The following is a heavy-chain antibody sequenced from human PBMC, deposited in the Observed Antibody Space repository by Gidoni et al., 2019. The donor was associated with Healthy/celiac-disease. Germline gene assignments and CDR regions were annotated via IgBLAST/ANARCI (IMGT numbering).Heavy chain of an antibody. J-gene: IGHJ4*02. Sequence: QLQLQESGPGLVKPSDTLSLTCTVSGGSISSSSYYRGWIRQPPGKGLEWIGSIYYSGSTYYNPSLKSRVTISVDTSKNQFSLKLSSVTAADTAVYYCARHSSGWDYWGQGTLVTVSS. CDR2: IYYSGST. V-gene: IGHV4-39*01. CDR1: GGSISSSSYY. CDR3: ARHSSGWDY. D-gene: IGHD6-19*01.